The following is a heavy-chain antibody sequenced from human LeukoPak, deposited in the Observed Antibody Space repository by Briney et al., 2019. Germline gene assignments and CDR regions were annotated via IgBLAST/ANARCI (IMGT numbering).Heavy chain of an antibody. J-gene: IGHJ4*02. CDR3: ARAYNWNYGPADN. CDR2: ISSSSNYI. V-gene: IGHV3-21*01. CDR1: GFSFSSYS. Sequence: PGGSLRLSCAASGFSFSSYSMNWVRQAPGKGLEWVSSISSSSNYIYYADSVKGRFTISRDNAKNSLYLQMNSLRAEDTAVYYCARAYNWNYGPADNWGQGTLVTVSS. D-gene: IGHD1-7*01.